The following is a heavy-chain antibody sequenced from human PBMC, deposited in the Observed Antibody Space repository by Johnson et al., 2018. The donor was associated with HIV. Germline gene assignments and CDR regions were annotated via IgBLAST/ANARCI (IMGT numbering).Heavy chain of an antibody. CDR3: ASRQIWVTRGAFDI. J-gene: IGHJ3*02. D-gene: IGHD3-16*01. CDR1: GFTFSDYY. Sequence: VQLVESGGGLVKPGGSLRLSCAASGFTFSDYYMSWIRQAPGKGLEWVSVIYSGGSTYYADSVKGGFTISRDDSKNTLYLQMNSLRAEDTAVYYCASRQIWVTRGAFDIWGQGTMVTVSS. V-gene: IGHV3-66*02. CDR2: IYSGGST.